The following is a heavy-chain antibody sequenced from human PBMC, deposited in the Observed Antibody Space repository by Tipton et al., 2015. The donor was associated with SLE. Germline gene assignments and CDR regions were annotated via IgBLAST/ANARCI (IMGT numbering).Heavy chain of an antibody. V-gene: IGHV3-23*01. CDR2: ISGSGGST. J-gene: IGHJ6*02. Sequence: GSLRLSCAASGFTFSSYAMSWVRQAPGKGLEWVSAISGSGGSTYYADSVKGRFTISRDNAKNSLYLQMNSLRAEDTAVYYCARDRRDYGMDVWGQGTTVTVSS. CDR1: GFTFSSYA. CDR3: ARDRRDYGMDV.